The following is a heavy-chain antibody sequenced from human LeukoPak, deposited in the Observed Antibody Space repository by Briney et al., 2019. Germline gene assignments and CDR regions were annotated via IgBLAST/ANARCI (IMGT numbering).Heavy chain of an antibody. J-gene: IGHJ4*02. Sequence: QPGGSLRLSREASGFIFSSYWMQWVRQAPGKGLVWVSLINTDGSTTNYADFVKGRFTISRDNAKNTLYLQMNSLRAEDTAMYYCARPDSVSGSYEYWGQGFLVTVSS. V-gene: IGHV3-74*01. CDR2: INTDGSTT. D-gene: IGHD1-26*01. CDR3: ARPDSVSGSYEY. CDR1: GFIFSSYW.